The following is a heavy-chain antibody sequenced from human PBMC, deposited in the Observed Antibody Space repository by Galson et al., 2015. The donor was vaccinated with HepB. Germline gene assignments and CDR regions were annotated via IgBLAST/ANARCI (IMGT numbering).Heavy chain of an antibody. CDR3: ARDSRWGITFGGVTAFDI. CDR2: ISYDGSNK. Sequence: SLRLSCAASGFTFSSYAMHWVRQAPGKGQEWVAVISYDGSNKYYADSVKGRFTISRDNSKNTLYLQMNSLRAEDTAVYYCARDSRWGITFGGVTAFDIWGQGTMVTVSS. D-gene: IGHD3-16*01. CDR1: GFTFSSYA. V-gene: IGHV3-30*04. J-gene: IGHJ3*02.